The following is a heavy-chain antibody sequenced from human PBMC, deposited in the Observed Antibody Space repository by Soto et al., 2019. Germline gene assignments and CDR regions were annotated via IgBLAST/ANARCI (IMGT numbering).Heavy chain of an antibody. V-gene: IGHV3-23*01. D-gene: IGHD3-22*01. CDR1: GFTFSSYA. Sequence: GGSLRLSCAASGFTFSSYAMSWVRQAPGKGLEWVSAISGSGGSTYYADSVKGRFTTSRDNSKNTLYLQMNSLRAEDTAVYYCARTLTTYYDDTPLEVWGQGTLVTVSS. J-gene: IGHJ4*02. CDR2: ISGSGGST. CDR3: ARTLTTYYDDTPLEV.